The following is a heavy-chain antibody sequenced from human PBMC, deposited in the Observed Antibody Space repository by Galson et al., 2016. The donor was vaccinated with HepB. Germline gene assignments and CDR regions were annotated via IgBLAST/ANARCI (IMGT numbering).Heavy chain of an antibody. J-gene: IGHJ4*02. D-gene: IGHD3-9*01. CDR2: TSYDGSNE. Sequence: SLRLSCAASGFTFSRSDMYWVRQAPGKGLEWVAVTSYDGSNEYYADSVKGRFTISRDNSKNTLYLQMNSLSAEDTAVYYCAKPETRPYDILTGYSHFDYWGQGTLVTVSS. V-gene: IGHV3-30*18. CDR3: AKPETRPYDILTGYSHFDY. CDR1: GFTFSRSD.